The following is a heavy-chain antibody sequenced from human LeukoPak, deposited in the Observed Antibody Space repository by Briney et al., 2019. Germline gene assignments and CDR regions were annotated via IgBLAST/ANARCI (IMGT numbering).Heavy chain of an antibody. V-gene: IGHV4-4*02. Sequence: SGTLSLTCAVSGGSISSSNWWSWVRQPPGKGLEWIGEIYRSGSTNYNPSLKSRVTISVDKSKNQFSLKLSSVTAADTAVYYCAILVVPAAISAQDYWGQGTLVTVSS. J-gene: IGHJ4*02. CDR1: GGSISSSNW. CDR3: AILVVPAAISAQDY. D-gene: IGHD2-2*02. CDR2: IYRSGST.